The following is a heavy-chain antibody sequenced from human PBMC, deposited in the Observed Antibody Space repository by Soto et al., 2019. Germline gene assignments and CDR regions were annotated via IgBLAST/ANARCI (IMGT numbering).Heavy chain of an antibody. CDR2: IYHSGST. J-gene: IGHJ4*02. V-gene: IGHV4-30-4*01. CDR3: ARGPNKDKVDY. CDR1: GGSISSNDYY. Sequence: QVQLQESGPGLVEPSQTLSLTCTVSGGSISSNDYYWSWIRQPPGEGLEWIGHIYHSGSTYSNPSRKSRVIISVDTSKNQFSLKLISVTAADTAVYYCARGPNKDKVDYWGQGTLVTVSS.